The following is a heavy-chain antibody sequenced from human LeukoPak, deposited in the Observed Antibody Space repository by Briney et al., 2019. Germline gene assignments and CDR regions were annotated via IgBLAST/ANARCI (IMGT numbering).Heavy chain of an antibody. V-gene: IGHV4-34*01. D-gene: IGHD5-24*01. CDR1: GGSISSYY. CDR3: ARGGGYNYKLGY. J-gene: IGHJ4*02. Sequence: SETLSLTCTVSGGSISSYYWSWIRQPPGKGLEWIGEINHSGSTNYNPSLKSRVTISVDTSKNQFSLKLSSVTAADTAVYYCARGGGYNYKLGYWGQGTLVTVSS. CDR2: INHSGST.